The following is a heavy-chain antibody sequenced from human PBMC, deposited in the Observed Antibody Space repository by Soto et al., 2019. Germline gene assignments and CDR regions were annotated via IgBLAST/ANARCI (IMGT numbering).Heavy chain of an antibody. CDR3: AKDTATFGNYYMDV. J-gene: IGHJ6*03. CDR2: ISGSGGST. V-gene: IGHV3-23*01. D-gene: IGHD3-10*01. CDR1: GFILSDCA. Sequence: GGSLRLSCATSGFILSDCAMSWVRQAPGKGLEWVSAISGSGGSTYYADSVKGRFTISRDNSKNTLYLQMNSLRAEDTVVYYCAKDTATFGNYYMDVWGKGTTVTVSS.